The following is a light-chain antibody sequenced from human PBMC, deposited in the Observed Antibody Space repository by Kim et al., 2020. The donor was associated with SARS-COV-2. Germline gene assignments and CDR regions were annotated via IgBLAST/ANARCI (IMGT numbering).Light chain of an antibody. CDR1: ETVSNK. J-gene: IGKJ4*01. CDR2: DAS. CDR3: QQFKDWPPLT. V-gene: IGKV3D-15*01. Sequence: EIVMTQSPATLSVSPGERVTLSCRASETVSNKLAWYQQKPGQAPSLLIYDASSRAAGIPDRFRGRGSGTEFTLTITSLQPEDSAVYYCQQFKDWPPLTFGRGTKVDIK.